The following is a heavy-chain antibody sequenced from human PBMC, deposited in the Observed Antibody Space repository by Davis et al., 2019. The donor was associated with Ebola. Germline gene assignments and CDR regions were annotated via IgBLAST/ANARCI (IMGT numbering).Heavy chain of an antibody. CDR3: AKDLRSRKGFDY. D-gene: IGHD1-26*01. Sequence: GESLKISCAASGFTFSSYAMSWVRQAPGKGLEWVSAISGSGGSTYYADSVKGRFTISRDNAKNTLSVQMNSLRAEDTAVYYCAKDLRSRKGFDYWGQGTLVTVSS. CDR1: GFTFSSYA. CDR2: ISGSGGST. J-gene: IGHJ4*02. V-gene: IGHV3-23*01.